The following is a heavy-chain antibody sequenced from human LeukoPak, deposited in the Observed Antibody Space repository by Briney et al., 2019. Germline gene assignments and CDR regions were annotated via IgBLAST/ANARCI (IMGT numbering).Heavy chain of an antibody. Sequence: ASVKVSCKASGYTFTSYGISWVRQAPGQGLEWMGWVSVYNGNTNYAQKLQGRVTMTTDTSTSTAYMELRSLRSDDTAVYYCARDNYYRSGSFIRWFDPWGQGTLVTVSS. V-gene: IGHV1-18*01. D-gene: IGHD3-10*01. CDR3: ARDNYYRSGSFIRWFDP. J-gene: IGHJ5*02. CDR1: GYTFTSYG. CDR2: VSVYNGNT.